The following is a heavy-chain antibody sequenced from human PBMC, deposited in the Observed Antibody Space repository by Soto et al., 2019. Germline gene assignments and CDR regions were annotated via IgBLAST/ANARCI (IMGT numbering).Heavy chain of an antibody. V-gene: IGHV1-18*01. Sequence: ASVKVSCKASGYTFTSYGISWVRQAPGQGLEWMGWISAYNGNTNYAQKPQGRVTMTTDTSTSTAYMELRSLRSDDTAVYYCAREGATYSSSSQTPYAFDIWGQGTMVTVSS. CDR3: AREGATYSSSSQTPYAFDI. D-gene: IGHD6-6*01. J-gene: IGHJ3*02. CDR2: ISAYNGNT. CDR1: GYTFTSYG.